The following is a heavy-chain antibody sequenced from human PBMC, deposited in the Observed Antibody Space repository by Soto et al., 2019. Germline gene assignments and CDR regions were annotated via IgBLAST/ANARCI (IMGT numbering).Heavy chain of an antibody. J-gene: IGHJ4*02. Sequence: PSETLSLTCTVSGGSISSSSYYWGWIRQPPGKGLEWIGSFYYSGSTYYNPSLKSRVTISVDTSKNQFSLKLSSVTAADTAVYYCARDYGGNSHFDDWGPGTLVTLAS. CDR3: ARDYGGNSHFDD. D-gene: IGHD4-17*01. CDR1: GGSISSSSYY. V-gene: IGHV4-39*01. CDR2: FYYSGST.